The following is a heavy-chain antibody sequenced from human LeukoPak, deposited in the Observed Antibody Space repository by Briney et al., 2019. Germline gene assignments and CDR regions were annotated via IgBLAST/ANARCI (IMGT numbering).Heavy chain of an antibody. CDR3: ARESYSSSYLFDF. Sequence: SETLSLTCTVSGGSISSNYWSWIRQPAGKGLEWIGRIYTSGSTNYNTSLKSRVTMSVDTSKNQISLKVNSVTAADTAVYYCARESYSSSYLFDFWGQGTLVTVSS. CDR1: GGSISSNY. J-gene: IGHJ4*02. CDR2: IYTSGST. D-gene: IGHD6-6*01. V-gene: IGHV4-4*07.